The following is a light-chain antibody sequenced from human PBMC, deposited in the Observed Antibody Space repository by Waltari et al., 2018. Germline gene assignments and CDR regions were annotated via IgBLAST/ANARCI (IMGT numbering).Light chain of an antibody. Sequence: QSVLTQPPSVSAAPGQRVTISCSGGSSNIGNNYVSWYRQFPGTAPKLLIYEASERPSGIPGRFSGSKCGTSATLDITGLQAGDEADYYCGTWDSSLSGAVFGGGTHLTVL. V-gene: IGLV1-51*02. J-gene: IGLJ7*01. CDR1: SSNIGNNY. CDR3: GTWDSSLSGAV. CDR2: EAS.